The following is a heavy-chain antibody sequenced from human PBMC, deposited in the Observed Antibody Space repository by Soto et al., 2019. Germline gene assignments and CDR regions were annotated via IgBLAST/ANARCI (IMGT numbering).Heavy chain of an antibody. CDR3: AQILCGRSVAVGYSYIVA. D-gene: IGHD6-13*01. V-gene: IGHV2-26*01. CDR2: IFSNVEK. CDR1: GFSLASGKVG. J-gene: IGHJ6*03. Sequence: HVTLKESGPVLVKPTETLTLTCTVSGFSLASGKVGVTWIRQPPGKALEWLAHIFSNVEKSYRTSLKDRLTISDDTSKCWVVLILANVDPVDTATYYCAQILCGRSVAVGYSYIVARRKATTVTVSS.